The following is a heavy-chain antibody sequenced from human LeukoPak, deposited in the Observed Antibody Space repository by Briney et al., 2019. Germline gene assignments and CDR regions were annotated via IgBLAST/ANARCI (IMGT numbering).Heavy chain of an antibody. J-gene: IGHJ4*02. CDR3: SRESGPFCPFGY. D-gene: IGHD1-26*01. CDR2: ISLAGQT. V-gene: IGHV4/OR15-8*02. CDR1: GGSISGTNW. Sequence: KASETLSLTCGVSGGSISGTNWWSWVRQPPGQGLEWIGEISLAGQTNYNPSLNGRVTMSLDKSSNQLSLRLTSVTAADTATYFCSRESGPFCPFGYWGQGTLVIVSS.